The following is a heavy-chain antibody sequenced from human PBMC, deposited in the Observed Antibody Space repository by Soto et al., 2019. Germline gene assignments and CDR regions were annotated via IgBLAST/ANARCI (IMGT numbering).Heavy chain of an antibody. V-gene: IGHV1-2*04. CDR2: INPNSGGT. J-gene: IGHJ6*02. CDR3: ARGVRTPDYDILTGGYYYYGMDV. CDR1: GYTFTGYY. D-gene: IGHD3-9*01. Sequence: ASVKVSCKASGYTFTGYYMHWVRQAPGQGLEWMGWINPNSGGTNYAQKFQGWVTMTRDTSISTAYMELSRLRSDDTAVYYCARGVRTPDYDILTGGYYYYGMDVWGQGTTVTVS.